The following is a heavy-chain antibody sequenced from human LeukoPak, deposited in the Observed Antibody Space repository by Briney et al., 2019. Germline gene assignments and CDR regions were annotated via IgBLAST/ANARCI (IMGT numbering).Heavy chain of an antibody. CDR1: GFTVNNKY. J-gene: IGHJ4*02. D-gene: IGHD6-13*01. Sequence: GGSLRLSCAASGFTVNNKYMSWVRQAPGQGLEWVSVIYSGGSTYYADSVKGRFTISRDNSKNTLYLQMNSLRAEDTAVYYCAKDYTLAAAGTGVDYWGQGTLVTVSS. CDR2: IYSGGST. CDR3: AKDYTLAAAGTGVDY. V-gene: IGHV3-53*01.